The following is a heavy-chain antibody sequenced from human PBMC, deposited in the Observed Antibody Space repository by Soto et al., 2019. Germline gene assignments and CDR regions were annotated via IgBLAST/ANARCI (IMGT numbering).Heavy chain of an antibody. Sequence: SETLPLTCTVSGGSISSYYWSWIRQPPGKGLEWIGYIYYSGSTNYNPSLKSRVTISVDTSKNQFSLKLSSVTTADTAVYYCARVQVPAAIIYYYYYMDVWGKGTTVTVSS. CDR2: IYYSGST. V-gene: IGHV4-59*01. J-gene: IGHJ6*03. D-gene: IGHD2-2*01. CDR3: ARVQVPAAIIYYYYYMDV. CDR1: GGSISSYY.